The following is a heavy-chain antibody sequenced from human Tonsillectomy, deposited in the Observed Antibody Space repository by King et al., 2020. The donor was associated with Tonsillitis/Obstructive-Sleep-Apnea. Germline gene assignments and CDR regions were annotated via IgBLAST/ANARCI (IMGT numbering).Heavy chain of an antibody. D-gene: IGHD3-3*01. CDR1: GGSINNHY. V-gene: IGHV4-4*07. Sequence: QLQESGPGLVKPSETLSVTCAVSGGSINNHYWSWIRQPAGKGLEWSGRIYPGGTTNYKSSFKTRVTMSVDTSKNQLSLRLTSMTAADTAVYYGARDAYDVWSGYFVGAFDSWGQGTQVIVSS. J-gene: IGHJ5*01. CDR2: IYPGGTT. CDR3: ARDAYDVWSGYFVGAFDS.